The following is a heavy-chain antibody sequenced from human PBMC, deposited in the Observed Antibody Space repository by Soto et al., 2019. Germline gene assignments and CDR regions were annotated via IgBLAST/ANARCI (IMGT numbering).Heavy chain of an antibody. CDR3: ARDGWWSNWYFDL. J-gene: IGHJ2*01. CDR1: GGSISSSSYY. Sequence: SETLSLTCTVSGGSISSSSYYWGWIRQPPGKGLEWIGSIYYSGSTYYNPSLKSRVTISVDTSKNQFSLKLSSVTAADTAVYYCARDGWWSNWYFDLWGRGTLVTVSS. CDR2: IYYSGST. V-gene: IGHV4-39*02. D-gene: IGHD2-15*01.